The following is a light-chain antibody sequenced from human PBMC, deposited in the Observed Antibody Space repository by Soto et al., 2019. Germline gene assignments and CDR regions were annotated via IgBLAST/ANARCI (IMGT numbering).Light chain of an antibody. Sequence: QSALTQPASVSGSPGQSITISCTGPRSDVGGYNYVSWYQHHPGKAPKLMIYEVNKRPSGVPDRFSGSKFGNTASLTVFGLQAEDEAEYYCSSSAAGYKYVFGAGTKVTVL. J-gene: IGLJ1*01. V-gene: IGLV2-8*01. CDR1: RSDVGGYNY. CDR2: EVN. CDR3: SSSAAGYKYV.